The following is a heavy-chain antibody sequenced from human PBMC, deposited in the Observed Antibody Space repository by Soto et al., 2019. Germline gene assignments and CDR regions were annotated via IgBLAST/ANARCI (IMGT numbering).Heavy chain of an antibody. CDR1: GDSVSSNSAA. V-gene: IGHV6-1*01. CDR3: ARDVFTIFGVLGVFDY. CDR2: TYYRSKWYN. Sequence: SQTLSLTCAISGDSVSSNSAAWNWIRQSPSRGLEWLGRTYYRSKWYNDYAVSVKSRITINPDTSKNQFSLQLNSVTPEDTAVYYCARDVFTIFGVLGVFDYWGQGTLVTVSS. J-gene: IGHJ4*02. D-gene: IGHD3-3*01.